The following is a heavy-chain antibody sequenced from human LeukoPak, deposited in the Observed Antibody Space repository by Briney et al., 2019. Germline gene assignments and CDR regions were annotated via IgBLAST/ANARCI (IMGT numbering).Heavy chain of an antibody. J-gene: IGHJ6*02. D-gene: IGHD6-13*01. CDR2: IYYSGRT. CDR3: ARRQQLNYGMDV. V-gene: IGHV4-39*07. Sequence: SETLSLTCTVSGGSISTSSYNWGWIRQPPGKGLEWIGSIYYSGRTYYNPSLKSRVTMSVDTSKNQFSLKLSSVTAADTAVYYCARRQQLNYGMDVWGQGTTVTVSS. CDR1: GGSISTSSYN.